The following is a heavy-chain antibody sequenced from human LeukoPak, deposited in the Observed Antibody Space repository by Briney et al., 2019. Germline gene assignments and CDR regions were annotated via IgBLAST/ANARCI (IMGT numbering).Heavy chain of an antibody. CDR1: GYTFTRYG. D-gene: IGHD1-7*01. V-gene: IGHV1-18*01. Sequence: ASVTVSCKASGYTFTRYGISCVRQAPGQGLQWLGWISASNGNTNYAQKFRDRVTMSTDTSTGTAYLDVRSLTSDDTAVYYCARDHSNWNYAPDFWGQGTLVIVSS. CDR2: ISASNGNT. CDR3: ARDHSNWNYAPDF. J-gene: IGHJ4*02.